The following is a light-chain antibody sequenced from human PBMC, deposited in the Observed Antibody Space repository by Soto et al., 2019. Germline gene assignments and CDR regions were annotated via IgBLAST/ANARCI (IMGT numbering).Light chain of an antibody. CDR1: ISNFGSAT. CDR3: ATWDTSFSGIYV. J-gene: IGLJ1*01. Sequence: QSVLTQPPSSSGTPGQRVTFSCSGSISNFGSATVNWYQQLPGTAPKLLIFNNNQRPSGVPDRFSGSKSGTSASLAISGLQSEDEGDYYCATWDTSFSGIYVFGAGTKVTV. V-gene: IGLV1-44*01. CDR2: NNN.